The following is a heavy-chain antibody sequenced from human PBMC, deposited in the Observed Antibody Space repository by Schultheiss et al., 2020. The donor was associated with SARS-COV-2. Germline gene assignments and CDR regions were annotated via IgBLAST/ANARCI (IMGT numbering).Heavy chain of an antibody. CDR3: ARARRALDY. CDR2: IYTSGST. V-gene: IGHV4-61*02. CDR1: GGSISSGSYY. Sequence: SETLSLTCTVSGGSISSGSYYWSWIRQPAGKGLEWIGRIYTSGSTNYNPSLKSRVTMSVDTSKNQFSLKLSSVTAADTAVYYCARARRALDYWGQGTLVTVSS. J-gene: IGHJ4*02.